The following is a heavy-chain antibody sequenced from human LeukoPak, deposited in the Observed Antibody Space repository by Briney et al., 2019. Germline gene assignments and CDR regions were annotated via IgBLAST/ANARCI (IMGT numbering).Heavy chain of an antibody. J-gene: IGHJ4*02. CDR2: MSIGGSSR. Sequence: GGSLRLSCAASGFIFSDYYMSWIRQAPGKGLEWLSYMSIGGSSRYYADSVKGRFTISRDNSKNTLYLQMNSLRAEDTAVYYCARDPLRGYSYGHSWFDYWGQGTLVTVSS. V-gene: IGHV3-11*04. CDR1: GFIFSDYY. D-gene: IGHD5-18*01. CDR3: ARDPLRGYSYGHSWFDY.